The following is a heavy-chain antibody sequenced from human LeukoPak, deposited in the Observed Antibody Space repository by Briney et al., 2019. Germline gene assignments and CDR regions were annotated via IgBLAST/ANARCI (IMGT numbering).Heavy chain of an antibody. CDR2: IYHSGSS. J-gene: IGHJ3*02. CDR3: ARGGEDDAFDI. Sequence: PSETLSLTCTVSGASVDLGDYYWTWIRQPPGKALEWIGYIYHSGSSYYNPSLKSRVTISVDRSKNQFSLKLSSVTAADTAVYYCARGGEDDAFDIWGQGTMVSVSS. CDR1: GASVDLGDYY. D-gene: IGHD3-10*01. V-gene: IGHV4-30-4*01.